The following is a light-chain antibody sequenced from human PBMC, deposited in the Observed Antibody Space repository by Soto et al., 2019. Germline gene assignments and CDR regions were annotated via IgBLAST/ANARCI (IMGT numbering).Light chain of an antibody. V-gene: IGKV3-20*01. CDR3: QQYGSSFAT. CDR1: QSVSSN. Sequence: EIVLTQSPGTLSLSPGERATLSCRASQSVSSNLAWYRQPPGRAPRLLIYGASTRATDTPARFSGSGSGTDFTLTISRVEPADFAVYYCQQYGSSFATFGQGTQVE. J-gene: IGKJ1*01. CDR2: GAS.